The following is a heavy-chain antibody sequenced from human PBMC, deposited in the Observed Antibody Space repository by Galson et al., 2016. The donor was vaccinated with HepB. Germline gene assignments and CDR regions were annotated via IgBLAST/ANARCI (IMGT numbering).Heavy chain of an antibody. CDR2: IRSKANSYAT. D-gene: IGHD4-17*01. Sequence: SLRLSCAASGFTFSGSAMHWVRQASGKGLEWVGRIRSKANSYATAYAASVKGRFTISRDDSKNTAYLQMNSLKTEDTAVYYCTRGDVYDYGDFYNDHWGQGTLVTVSS. J-gene: IGHJ4*02. CDR3: TRGDVYDYGDFYNDH. CDR1: GFTFSGSA. V-gene: IGHV3-73*01.